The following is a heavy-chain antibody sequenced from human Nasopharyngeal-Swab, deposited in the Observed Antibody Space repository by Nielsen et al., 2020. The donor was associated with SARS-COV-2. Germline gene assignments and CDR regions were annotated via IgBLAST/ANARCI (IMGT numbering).Heavy chain of an antibody. CDR3: AGWITMIRGATFDI. V-gene: IGHV1-69*13. D-gene: IGHD3-10*01. Sequence: SVKVSCKASAGTFRREEVRGGRGENGHGLEWMGGIIPIFGTANYAQKFQGRVTITADESTSTAFMELSSLRSEDTAVYYCAGWITMIRGATFDIWGQGTMVTVSS. CDR2: IIPIFGTA. CDR1: AGTFRREE. J-gene: IGHJ3*02.